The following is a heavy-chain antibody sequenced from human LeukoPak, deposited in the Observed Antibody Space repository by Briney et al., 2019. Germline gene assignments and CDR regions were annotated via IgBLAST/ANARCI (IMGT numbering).Heavy chain of an antibody. D-gene: IGHD2-2*02. CDR1: GDSFSSVSYY. CDR3: ARAGVVVPAAIPENYYYMDV. CDR2: IYATGST. J-gene: IGHJ6*03. V-gene: IGHV4-61*02. Sequence: SETLSLTCTVSGDSFSSVSYYWSWIRQPAGKGLEWIGRIYATGSTNYNPSLKSRVTISVDTSKTQFSLKLSSVTAADTAVYYCARAGVVVPAAIPENYYYMDVWGKGTTVTVSS.